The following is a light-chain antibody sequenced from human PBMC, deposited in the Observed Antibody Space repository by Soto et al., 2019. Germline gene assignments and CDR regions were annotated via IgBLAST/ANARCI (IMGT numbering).Light chain of an antibody. CDR2: EVS. J-gene: IGLJ1*01. CDR1: SSDVGGYNY. V-gene: IGLV2-14*01. Sequence: QSVLTQPASVSGSPGQSITISCTGTSSDVGGYNYVSWYQQHPGKAPKLMIYEVSNRPSGVSNRFSGSKSGNTASLTISGLQAEDEDDYHCSSYTSSSLYVFGTGTKLTVL. CDR3: SSYTSSSLYV.